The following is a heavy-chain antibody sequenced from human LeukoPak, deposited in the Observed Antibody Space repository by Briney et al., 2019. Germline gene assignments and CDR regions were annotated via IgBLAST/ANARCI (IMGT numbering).Heavy chain of an antibody. J-gene: IGHJ6*02. D-gene: IGHD2-15*01. CDR1: GYTFTSYY. V-gene: IGHV1-2*02. CDR3: ARVGCSGGSCYKHYYGMDV. CDR2: INTNSGGT. Sequence: ASVKVSCKASGYTFTSYYMHWVRQAPGQGLEWMGWINTNSGGTIYAQKFQGRVTMTRDTSISTAYMELSRLRSDDTAVYYCARVGCSGGSCYKHYYGMDVWGQGTTVTVSS.